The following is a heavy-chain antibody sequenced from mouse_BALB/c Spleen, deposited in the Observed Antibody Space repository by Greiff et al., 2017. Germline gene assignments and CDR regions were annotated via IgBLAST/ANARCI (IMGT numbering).Heavy chain of an antibody. D-gene: IGHD1-1*01. Sequence: QVQLQQSGAELVRPGTSVKISCKASGYTFTNYWLGWVKQRPGHGLEWIGDIYPGGGYTNYNEKFKGKATLTADTSSSTAYMQLSSLTSEDSAVYFCARRGLFITTDRAMDYWGQGTSVTVSS. J-gene: IGHJ4*01. V-gene: IGHV1-63*02. CDR2: IYPGGGYT. CDR1: GYTFTNYW. CDR3: ARRGLFITTDRAMDY.